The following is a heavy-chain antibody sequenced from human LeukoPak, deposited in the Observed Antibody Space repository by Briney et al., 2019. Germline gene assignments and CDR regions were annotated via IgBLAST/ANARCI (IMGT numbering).Heavy chain of an antibody. Sequence: SVKVSCKASGYTFTGYHMHWVRQAPGRGLDGMGWINHNRGGTNYAQKFQGRVTMTRDTSISTAYMELSRLRSDDTAVYYCARGIYDSSGYYYGYYYGMDVWGQGTTVTVSS. CDR3: ARGIYDSSGYYYGYYYGMDV. V-gene: IGHV1-2*02. CDR2: INHNRGGT. CDR1: GYTFTGYH. D-gene: IGHD3-22*01. J-gene: IGHJ6*02.